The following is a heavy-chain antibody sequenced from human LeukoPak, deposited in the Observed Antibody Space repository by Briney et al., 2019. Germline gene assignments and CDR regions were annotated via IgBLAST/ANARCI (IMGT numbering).Heavy chain of an antibody. CDR3: ARWGLGDSSGYADY. J-gene: IGHJ4*02. CDR2: ISSSSSYI. V-gene: IGHV3-21*01. D-gene: IGHD3-22*01. CDR1: GFTFSSYS. Sequence: GGSLRLSCAASGFTFSSYSMNWVRQAPGKGLEWVTSISSSSSYIYYADSVKGRFTISRDNAKNSLYLQMNSLRAEDTAVYYCARWGLGDSSGYADYWGQGTLVTVSS.